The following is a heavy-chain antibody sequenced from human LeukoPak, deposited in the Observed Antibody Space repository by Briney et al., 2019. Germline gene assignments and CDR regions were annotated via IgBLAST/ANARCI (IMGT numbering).Heavy chain of an antibody. J-gene: IGHJ4*02. CDR2: XNHSXST. Sequence: SETLSLTCTVSXXSIXSXXXXXXXXXXPXXXXLXXXXXXNHSXSTNYNPSLKSRVTIXVDTSKNQFSLKLSSVTAADTAVYYCARNPVEMTTVTPFDYWGQGTLVTVSS. CDR1: XXSIXSXXXX. V-gene: IGHV4-39*07. CDR3: ARNPVEMTTVTPFDY. D-gene: IGHD4-17*01.